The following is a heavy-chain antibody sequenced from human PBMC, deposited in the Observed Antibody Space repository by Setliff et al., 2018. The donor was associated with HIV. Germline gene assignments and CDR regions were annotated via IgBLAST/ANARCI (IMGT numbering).Heavy chain of an antibody. CDR3: AKLVSTTALSGWPNDAFDI. Sequence: ASVKVSCKVSGYTFTDYYMHWVQQAPGKGLEWMGLVDPEDGETIYAEKFQGRVTITADTSTDTAYMELSSLRSEDTAVYYCAKLVSTTALSGWPNDAFDIWGQGTMVTVSS. J-gene: IGHJ3*02. V-gene: IGHV1-69-2*01. D-gene: IGHD4-4*01. CDR2: VDPEDGET. CDR1: GYTFTDYY.